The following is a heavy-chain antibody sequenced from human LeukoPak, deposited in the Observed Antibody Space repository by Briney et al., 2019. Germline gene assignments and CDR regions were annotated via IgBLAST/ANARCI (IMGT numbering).Heavy chain of an antibody. CDR3: ARGRGHATWHPDDTTMAYFDF. J-gene: IGHJ4*02. D-gene: IGHD5-18*01. Sequence: ASVKVSCKASGYTFSAYYIHWVRQAPGHGPEWMGKINPNGGRATFAQKFQVRGTMTGDTSTSTIYLELSSLKSEDTAVYYCARGRGHATWHPDDTTMAYFDFWGQGTLVTVSS. V-gene: IGHV1-46*01. CDR1: GYTFSAYY. CDR2: INPNGGRA.